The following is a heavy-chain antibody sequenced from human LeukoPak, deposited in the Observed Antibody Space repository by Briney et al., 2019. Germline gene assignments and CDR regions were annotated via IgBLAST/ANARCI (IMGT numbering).Heavy chain of an antibody. D-gene: IGHD6-6*01. Sequence: PSETLSLTCTVSGGSISSYYWSWIRQPPGKGLEWIGYIYYSGSTNYNPSLKSRVTISVDTSKNQFSLKLSSVTAADMAVYHCASFEYSSSYYFDYWGQGTLVTVSS. CDR1: GGSISSYY. CDR3: ASFEYSSSYYFDY. J-gene: IGHJ4*02. CDR2: IYYSGST. V-gene: IGHV4-59*01.